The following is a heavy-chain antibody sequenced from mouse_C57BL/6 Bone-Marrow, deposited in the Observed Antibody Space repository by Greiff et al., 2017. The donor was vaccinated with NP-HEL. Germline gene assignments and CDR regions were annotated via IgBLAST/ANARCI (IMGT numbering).Heavy chain of an antibody. CDR2: IDPANGNT. J-gene: IGHJ2*01. V-gene: IGHV14-3*01. Sequence: EVQLQQSVAELVRPGASVKLSCKASGFNMKNTYRKWGKKRKEEGGELIGRIDPANGNTKYAPKFQGKATITADTSSNTAYLQLSSLTSEDTAIYYCARLTYYGNPWGQGTTLTVSS. CDR1: GFNMKNTY. CDR3: ARLTYYGNP. D-gene: IGHD2-10*01.